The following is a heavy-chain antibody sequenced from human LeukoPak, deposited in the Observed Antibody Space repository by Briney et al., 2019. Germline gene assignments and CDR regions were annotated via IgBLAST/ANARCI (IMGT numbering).Heavy chain of an antibody. CDR1: GGTFSSYA. Sequence: SVKVSCKASGGTFSSYAISWVRQAPGQGLEWMGGIIPIFGTANYAQKFQGRVTITADESTSTAYMELSSLRSDDTAVYYCARVGIAAAADDAFDIWGQGTMVTVSS. CDR3: ARVGIAAAADDAFDI. J-gene: IGHJ3*02. CDR2: IIPIFGTA. D-gene: IGHD6-13*01. V-gene: IGHV1-69*13.